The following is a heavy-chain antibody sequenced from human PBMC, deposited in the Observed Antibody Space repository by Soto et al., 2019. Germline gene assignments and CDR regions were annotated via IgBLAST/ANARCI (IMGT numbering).Heavy chain of an antibody. CDR2: ISGSGGST. J-gene: IGHJ6*02. V-gene: IGHV3-23*01. Sequence: GGSLRLSCAASGFTFSSYAMSWVRQAPGKGLEWVSAISGSGGSTYYADSVKGRFTISRDNSKNTLYLQMNSLRAEDTAVYYCAKVYQRGQQLVTYYGMDVWGQGTTVTVSS. D-gene: IGHD6-13*01. CDR1: GFTFSSYA. CDR3: AKVYQRGQQLVTYYGMDV.